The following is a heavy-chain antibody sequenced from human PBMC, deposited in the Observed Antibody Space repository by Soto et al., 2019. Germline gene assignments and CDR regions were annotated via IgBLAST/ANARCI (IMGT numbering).Heavy chain of an antibody. D-gene: IGHD6-13*01. CDR1: GYSISSGYY. J-gene: IGHJ4*02. CDR3: ARYRREAVAGYTLDN. CDR2: IYHSGST. Sequence: SETLSLTCAVSGYSISSGYYWGWIRRPPGKGLEWIGSIYHSGSTYYNPSLKSRVTISEDTSKSQFSLKVNSMTAADTAVYYCARYRREAVAGYTLDNWGQGILVTVSS. V-gene: IGHV4-38-2*01.